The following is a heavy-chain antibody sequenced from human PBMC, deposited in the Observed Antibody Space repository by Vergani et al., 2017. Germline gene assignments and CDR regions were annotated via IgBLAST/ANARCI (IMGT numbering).Heavy chain of an antibody. J-gene: IGHJ4*02. D-gene: IGHD4-11*01. CDR1: GFTFSSYG. CDR3: ARDYRLTTVTTSLDY. Sequence: QVQLVESGGGVVQPGRSLRLSCAASGFTFSSYGMHWVRQAPGKGLEWVAVIWYDGSNKYYADSVKGRFTISRYNSKNTLYLQMNSLRAEDTAVYYCARDYRLTTVTTSLDYWGQGTLVTVSS. CDR2: IWYDGSNK. V-gene: IGHV3-33*01.